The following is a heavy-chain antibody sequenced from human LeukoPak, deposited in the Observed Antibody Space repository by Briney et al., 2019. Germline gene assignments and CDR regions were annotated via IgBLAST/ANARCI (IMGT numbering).Heavy chain of an antibody. CDR1: GGSISSYY. CDR2: INRNGGST. CDR3: ARNLPYTSGSGTAFDI. V-gene: IGHV3-20*04. J-gene: IGHJ3*02. Sequence: RSSETLSLTCTVSGGSISSYYWSWIRKPPGKGLEWVSGINRNGGSTAYGDSVKGRFTISRGNAKNSLYLQMNSLRAEDTALYYCARNLPYTSGSGTAFDIWGQGTMVTVSS. D-gene: IGHD6-19*01.